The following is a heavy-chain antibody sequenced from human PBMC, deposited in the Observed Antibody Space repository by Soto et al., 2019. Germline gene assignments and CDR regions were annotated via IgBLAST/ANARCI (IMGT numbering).Heavy chain of an antibody. CDR3: ARDRYPNYPPDAFDI. Sequence: PGGSLRLSCAASGFTLSSNGVHWVRQAPGKGLEWVAFIWYDGSDKYYADSVKGRFTISRDNSKNTLYLQMNSLRAEDTAVYYCARDRYPNYPPDAFDIWGQGTLVTVSS. CDR2: IWYDGSDK. J-gene: IGHJ3*02. CDR1: GFTLSSNG. V-gene: IGHV3-33*01. D-gene: IGHD4-4*01.